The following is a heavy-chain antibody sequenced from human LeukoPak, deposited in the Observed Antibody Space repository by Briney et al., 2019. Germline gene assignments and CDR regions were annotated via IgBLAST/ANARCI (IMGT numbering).Heavy chain of an antibody. V-gene: IGHV3-7*03. CDR1: GFALSSHW. Sequence: GGSLRLSCAASGFALSSHWMTWVRQVPGRGPEWVANVNRDGSETYYLDSVKGRFTISRDNSKNTLYLQMNTLRAEDTAVYCCAKQGYSNSVSYFDYWGQGALVSVSS. J-gene: IGHJ4*02. CDR3: AKQGYSNSVSYFDY. D-gene: IGHD6-6*01. CDR2: VNRDGSET.